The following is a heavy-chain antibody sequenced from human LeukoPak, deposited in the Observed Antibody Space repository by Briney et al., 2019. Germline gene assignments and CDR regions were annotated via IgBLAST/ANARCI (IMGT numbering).Heavy chain of an antibody. J-gene: IGHJ4*02. CDR2: IKSDGIAT. D-gene: IGHD3-3*01. Sequence: GGSLRLSCAASGFTFTNYWIHWVRQAPGKGLMWVSRIKSDGIATNYADSVKGRFTISRDNAKNTVYLQMNSLRAEDTAVYFCARGMFHGYCTDYWGQGTWVPVSS. V-gene: IGHV3-74*01. CDR3: ARGMFHGYCTDY. CDR1: GFTFTNYW.